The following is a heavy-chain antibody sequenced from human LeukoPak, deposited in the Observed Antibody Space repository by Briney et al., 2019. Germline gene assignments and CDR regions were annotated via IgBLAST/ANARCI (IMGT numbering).Heavy chain of an antibody. Sequence: GGSLRLSCAASGFTFSSYWMSWVRQAPGKGLEWVANIKQDGSEKYYVDSVKGRFTIPRDNAKNSLYLQMNSLRAEDTAVYYCATTSGTYYYDSSGYYASVQGLFDYWGQGTLVTVSS. D-gene: IGHD3-22*01. CDR3: ATTSGTYYYDSSGYYASVQGLFDY. V-gene: IGHV3-7*01. CDR1: GFTFSSYW. J-gene: IGHJ4*02. CDR2: IKQDGSEK.